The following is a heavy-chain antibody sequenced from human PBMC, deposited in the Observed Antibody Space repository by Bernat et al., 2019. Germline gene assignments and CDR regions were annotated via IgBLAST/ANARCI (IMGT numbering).Heavy chain of an antibody. CDR1: GFTFSSYS. CDR3: ASFYYYDSSGYFLSL. J-gene: IGHJ2*01. CDR2: ISSSSSTI. Sequence: EVQLVESGGGLVQPGGSLRLSCAASGFTFSSYSMNWVRQAPGKGLEWVSYISSSSSTIYYADSVKGRFTISRDNAKNSLYLQMNSLRAEDTAVYYCASFYYYDSSGYFLSLWGRGTLVTVSS. V-gene: IGHV3-48*01. D-gene: IGHD3-22*01.